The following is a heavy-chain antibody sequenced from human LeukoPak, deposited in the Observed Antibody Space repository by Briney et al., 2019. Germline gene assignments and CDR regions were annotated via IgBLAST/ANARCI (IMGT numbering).Heavy chain of an antibody. V-gene: IGHV4-4*02. CDR1: GGSISSIDW. J-gene: IGHJ6*02. Sequence: PSGTLSLTCAVSGGSISSIDWWTWVRQPPGKGLEWIGETYHSGRANYNPSLKSRVTMSVDISNNQFSLKLNSATAADTAVYYCAKSHVVYYYGLDVWGQGTTVTVSS. CDR2: TYHSGRA. CDR3: AKSHVVYYYGLDV.